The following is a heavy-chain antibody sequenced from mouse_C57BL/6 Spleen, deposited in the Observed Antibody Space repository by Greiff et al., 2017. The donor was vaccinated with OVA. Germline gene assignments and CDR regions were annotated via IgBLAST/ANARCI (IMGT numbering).Heavy chain of an antibody. Sequence: QVQLKESGAELVKPGASVKISCKASGYAFSSYWMNWVKQRPGKGLEWIGQIYPGDGDTNYNGKFKGKATLTADKSSSTAYMQLSSLTSEDSAVYFCARSGGYGNFAWFAYWGQGTLVTVSA. D-gene: IGHD2-10*02. J-gene: IGHJ3*01. CDR3: ARSGGYGNFAWFAY. CDR1: GYAFSSYW. CDR2: IYPGDGDT. V-gene: IGHV1-80*01.